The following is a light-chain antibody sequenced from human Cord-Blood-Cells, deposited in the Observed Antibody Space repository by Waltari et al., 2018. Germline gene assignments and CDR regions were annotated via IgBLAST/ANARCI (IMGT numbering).Light chain of an antibody. V-gene: IGKV1-5*03. CDR1: QSISSW. J-gene: IGKJ2*03. CDR2: KAS. Sequence: DIQMTQSPSTLSASVGDRVTITCRASQSISSWLAWYQQKPGKAPGLLINKASKLGRGVPSMFSGRGSGTACTLTISSLHPDDFAPYYCQQYNSYSSFGQGAKLEIK. CDR3: QQYNSYSS.